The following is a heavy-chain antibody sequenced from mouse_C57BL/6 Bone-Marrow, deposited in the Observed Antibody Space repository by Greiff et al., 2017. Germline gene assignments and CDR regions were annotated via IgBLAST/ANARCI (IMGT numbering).Heavy chain of an antibody. J-gene: IGHJ2*01. Sequence: QVQLQQPGAELVKPGASVKMSCKASGYTFTSYWITWVKQRPGQGLEWIGDIYPGSGSTNYNEKFKSKATLTVDTSSSTAYMQLSSLTSEDSAVFYSARSGGYYVENYVDYWGQGTTLTVSS. V-gene: IGHV1-55*01. CDR3: ARSGGYYVENYVDY. CDR1: GYTFTSYW. CDR2: IYPGSGST. D-gene: IGHD2-3*01.